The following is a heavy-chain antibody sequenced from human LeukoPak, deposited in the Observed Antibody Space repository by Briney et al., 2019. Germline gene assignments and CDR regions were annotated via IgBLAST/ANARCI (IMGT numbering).Heavy chain of an antibody. J-gene: IGHJ3*02. V-gene: IGHV3-74*01. CDR2: INGDGSTT. Sequence: PGGSLRLSCAASGFTLSSYWMHWVRQAPGKGLVWVSRINGDGSTTTYADSVKGRLTISRDNAKNTLYLQLNSLRAEDTAVYYCARSDNGFDIWGQGTMVTVSS. CDR3: ARSDNGFDI. CDR1: GFTLSSYW. D-gene: IGHD5-12*01.